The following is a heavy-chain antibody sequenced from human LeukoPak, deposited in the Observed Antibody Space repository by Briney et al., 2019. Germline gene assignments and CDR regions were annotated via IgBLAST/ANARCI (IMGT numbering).Heavy chain of an antibody. CDR2: ISSSGSYI. Sequence: GGSLRLSCAASGFTFSSYSMNWVRQAPGKVLEWVSSISSSGSYIYYADSVKGRFTISRDNAKNSLYLQMNSLRAEDTAVYYCARTTYYFDYWGQGTLVTVSS. CDR1: GFTFSSYS. V-gene: IGHV3-21*01. CDR3: ARTTYYFDY. J-gene: IGHJ4*02. D-gene: IGHD1-1*01.